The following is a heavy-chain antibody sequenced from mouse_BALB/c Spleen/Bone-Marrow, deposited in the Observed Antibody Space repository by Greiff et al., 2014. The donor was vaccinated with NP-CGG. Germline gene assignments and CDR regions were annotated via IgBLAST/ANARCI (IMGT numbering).Heavy chain of an antibody. Sequence: VQGVESGAELVMPGASVKMSCKASGYTFTDYWMHWVKQRPGQGLEWIGAIDTSDTYTNYNQKFKGKATLTVDESSSTAYMQLSSLTSEDSAVYFCTRGWDGYYFGYWGQGTTLTVSS. CDR2: IDTSDTYT. CDR3: TRGWDGYYFGY. V-gene: IGHV1-69*01. J-gene: IGHJ2*01. D-gene: IGHD4-1*01. CDR1: GYTFTDYW.